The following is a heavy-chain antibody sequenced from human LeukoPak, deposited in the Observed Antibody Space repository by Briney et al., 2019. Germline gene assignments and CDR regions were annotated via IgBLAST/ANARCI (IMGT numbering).Heavy chain of an antibody. V-gene: IGHV1-69*13. D-gene: IGHD2-15*01. CDR2: IIPIFGTA. CDR1: GGTFSSYA. CDR3: ARALVCSGGSCYSGGPFDY. Sequence: GASVKVSCKASGGTFSSYAISWVRQAPGQGLEWMGGIIPIFGTANYAQKFQGRVTITADESTSTAYMELSSLRSEDTAVYYCARALVCSGGSCYSGGPFDYWGQGTLVTVSS. J-gene: IGHJ4*02.